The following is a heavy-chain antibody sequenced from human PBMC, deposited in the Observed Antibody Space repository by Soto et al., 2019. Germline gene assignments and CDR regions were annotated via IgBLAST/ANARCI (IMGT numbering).Heavy chain of an antibody. CDR1: GGTFSSYA. CDR3: ASREFEMARALRGYFDY. D-gene: IGHD5-12*01. J-gene: IGHJ4*02. Sequence: SVKVSCKASGGTFSSYAISWVRQAPGQGLEWMGGIIPIFGTANYAQTFQGRVTITADESTSTAYRERSSLRSEDTAVYYCASREFEMARALRGYFDYWGQGTLVTVSS. CDR2: IIPIFGTA. V-gene: IGHV1-69*13.